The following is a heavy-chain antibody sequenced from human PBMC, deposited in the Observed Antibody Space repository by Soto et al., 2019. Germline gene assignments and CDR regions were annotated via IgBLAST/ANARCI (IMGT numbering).Heavy chain of an antibody. Sequence: GGSLRLSCAASGFTFSDYYMSWIRQAPGKGLEWVSYISSSGSTIYYADSVKGRFTISRDNAKNSLYLQMNSLRAEDTAVYYCVKDITTLGGVNAFDIWGQGTVVTVSS. J-gene: IGHJ3*02. D-gene: IGHD3-16*01. V-gene: IGHV3-11*01. CDR3: VKDITTLGGVNAFDI. CDR1: GFTFSDYY. CDR2: ISSSGSTI.